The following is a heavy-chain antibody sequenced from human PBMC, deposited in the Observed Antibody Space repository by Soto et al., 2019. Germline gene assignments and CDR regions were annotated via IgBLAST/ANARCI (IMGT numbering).Heavy chain of an antibody. CDR1: GFTFSDAW. V-gene: IGHV3-15*07. D-gene: IGHD3-9*01. CDR3: TTDSLFTGQLVRMDN. CDR2: IKSKIDGGTT. Sequence: GSLRLSCAASGFTFSDAWINWVPQAPGKGLEWGGRIKSKIDGGTTDFAAPVKGRFAISRDDSRDMVYMEMYSLKTDDTAVYYCTTDSLFTGQLVRMDNWGHGTLVTVSS. J-gene: IGHJ4*01.